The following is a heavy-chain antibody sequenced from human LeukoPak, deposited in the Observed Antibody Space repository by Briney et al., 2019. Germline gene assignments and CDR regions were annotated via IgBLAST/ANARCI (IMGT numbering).Heavy chain of an antibody. V-gene: IGHV3-30*02. CDR2: IRYDGSNK. CDR1: GFTFSNYA. CDR3: AKKGVYGWSRRSAFYMDV. Sequence: GGSLRLSCAASGFTFSNYAMHWVRQAPGKGLEWVAFIRYDGSNKYYADSVKGRFTISRDNSKNTLYLQMNSLRAEDTAVYYCAKKGVYGWSRRSAFYMDVWGKGTTVTVSS. J-gene: IGHJ6*03. D-gene: IGHD3-10*01.